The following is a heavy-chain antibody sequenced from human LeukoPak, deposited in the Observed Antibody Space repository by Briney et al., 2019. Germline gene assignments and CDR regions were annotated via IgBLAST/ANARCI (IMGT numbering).Heavy chain of an antibody. CDR2: ISYDGSNK. D-gene: IGHD6-13*01. CDR3: ARDRLAAAVYYYYGMAV. V-gene: IGHV3-30-3*01. J-gene: IGHJ6*02. Sequence: GGSLRLSCAASGFTFSSYAMHWVRQAPGKGLEWVAVISYDGSNKYYADSVKGRFTISRDNSKNTLYLQMNSLRAEDTAVYYCARDRLAAAVYYYYGMAVWAKGPRSPSP. CDR1: GFTFSSYA.